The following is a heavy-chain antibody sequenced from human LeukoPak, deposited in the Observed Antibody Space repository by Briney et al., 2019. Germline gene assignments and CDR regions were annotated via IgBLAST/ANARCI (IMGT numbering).Heavy chain of an antibody. CDR3: ALCRRSVEMATPIDY. D-gene: IGHD5-24*01. V-gene: IGHV4-30-4*01. CDR2: IYYSGST. Sequence: SQTLSLTCAVSGGSISSGDYYCSWIRQPPGKGLEWIGYIYYSGSTYYNPPLKSRVTISVDTSMNQFSLKLSSVTAADTAVYYCALCRRSVEMATPIDYWGQGTLVTVSS. CDR1: GGSISSGDYY. J-gene: IGHJ4*02.